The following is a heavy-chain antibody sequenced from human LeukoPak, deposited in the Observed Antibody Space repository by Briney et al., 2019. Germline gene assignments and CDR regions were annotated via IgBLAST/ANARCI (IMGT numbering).Heavy chain of an antibody. D-gene: IGHD2-15*01. V-gene: IGHV3-23*01. J-gene: IGHJ5*02. Sequence: GGSLRLSCAASGFTFSSYAMSWVRQAPGKGLEWVSAISGSGGSTYYADSVKGRLTISRDNSKNTLYLQMNSLRAEDTAVYYCARDYCSGGSCYSPWFDPWGQGTLVTVSS. CDR1: GFTFSSYA. CDR3: ARDYCSGGSCYSPWFDP. CDR2: ISGSGGST.